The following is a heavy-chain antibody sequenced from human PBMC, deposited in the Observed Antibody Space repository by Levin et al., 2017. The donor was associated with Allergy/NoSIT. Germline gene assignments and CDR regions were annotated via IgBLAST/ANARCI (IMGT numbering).Heavy chain of an antibody. CDR1: GYSFTTYG. V-gene: IGHV1-18*01. CDR3: ARDLECTDDYSYEEKFDY. D-gene: IGHD3-3*01. Sequence: ASVKVSCKASGYSFTTYGISWVRQAPGQGLEWMGWIAAYNDKTQYAKKFQGRVTLTSDPFADTVHMEMTSLTSDDTAVYYCARDLECTDDYSYEEKFDYWGQGTLVTVSS. J-gene: IGHJ4*02. CDR2: IAAYNDKT.